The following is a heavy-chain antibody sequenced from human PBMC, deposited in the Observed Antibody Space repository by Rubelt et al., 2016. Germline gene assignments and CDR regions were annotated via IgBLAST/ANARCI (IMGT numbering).Heavy chain of an antibody. D-gene: IGHD3-10*01. V-gene: IGHV3-23*01. CDR3: ARDWVLGSGSVDS. CDR1: GFTFSSYA. Sequence: EVQLLESGGGLVQPGGSLRLSCAASGFTFSSYAMSWVRQAPGKGRVWVSRVNGAGSTTNYADSVRGGFTISRDNAKNTLYLQMDSLRVEDTAVYFCARDWVLGSGSVDSWGQGTLVTVSS. J-gene: IGHJ4*02. CDR2: VNGAGSTT.